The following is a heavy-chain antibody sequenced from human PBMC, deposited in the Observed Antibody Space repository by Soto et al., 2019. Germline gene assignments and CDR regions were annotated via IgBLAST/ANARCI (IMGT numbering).Heavy chain of an antibody. CDR1: GFTVSSNY. CDR3: ARARKGDAFDI. CDR2: IYSGGST. J-gene: IGHJ3*02. V-gene: IGHV3-53*01. Sequence: EVQLVESGGGLIQPGGSLRLSCAASGFTVSSNYMSWVRQAPGKGLEWVSVIYSGGSTYYADSVKGRFTISSDNSKNTLYLQMNSLRAEDTALYYCARARKGDAFDIWGQGTMVTVSS.